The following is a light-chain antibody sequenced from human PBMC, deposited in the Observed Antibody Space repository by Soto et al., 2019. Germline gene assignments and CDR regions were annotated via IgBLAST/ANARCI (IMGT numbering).Light chain of an antibody. CDR2: KAS. J-gene: IGKJ1*01. V-gene: IGKV1-5*03. Sequence: DIQMTQSPSTLSGSVGDRVTITCRASQTISSWLAWYQQKPGKAPKLLIYKASTLKSGVPSRFSASGSGTEFILTISSLQPDDFATYYCQQYNSYSRTFGQGTKVDI. CDR3: QQYNSYSRT. CDR1: QTISSW.